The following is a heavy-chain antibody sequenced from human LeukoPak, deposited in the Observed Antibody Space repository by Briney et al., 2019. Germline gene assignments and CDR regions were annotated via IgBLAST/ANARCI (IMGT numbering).Heavy chain of an antibody. Sequence: KSGGSLRLSCAASGFTFSSYSMNWVRQAPGKGLQWVSSISSNSKYIYYADSVKGRFTISRDNSKNTLYLQMNSLRAEDTAVYYCAKEGFDSWGQGTLVTVSS. J-gene: IGHJ4*02. CDR1: GFTFSSYS. CDR2: ISSNSKYI. CDR3: AKEGFDS. V-gene: IGHV3-21*04.